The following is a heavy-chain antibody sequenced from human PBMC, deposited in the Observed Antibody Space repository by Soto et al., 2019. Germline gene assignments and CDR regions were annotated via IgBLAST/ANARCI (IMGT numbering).Heavy chain of an antibody. D-gene: IGHD6-13*01. J-gene: IGHJ1*01. V-gene: IGHV3-21*01. Sequence: GGSLRLSCAASGFTFSSYSMNWVRQAPGKGLEWVSSISSSSSYIYYADSVKGRFTISRDNAKNSLYLQMNSLRAEDTAVYYCARVGNPMSSSEYFQHWGQGTLVTVSS. CDR1: GFTFSSYS. CDR2: ISSSSSYI. CDR3: ARVGNPMSSSEYFQH.